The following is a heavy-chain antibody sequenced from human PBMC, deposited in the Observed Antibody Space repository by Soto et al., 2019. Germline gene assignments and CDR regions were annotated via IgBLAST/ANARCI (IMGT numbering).Heavy chain of an antibody. D-gene: IGHD2-2*01. CDR1: GGSFSGYY. CDR3: AQSLGYCSSTSCRQTDY. J-gene: IGHJ4*02. CDR2: INHSGST. Sequence: PSETLSLTCAVYGGSFSGYYWSWIRQPPGKGLEWIGEINHSGSTNYNPSLKSRVTISVDTSKNQFSLKLSSVTAADTAVYYCAQSLGYCSSTSCRQTDYWGQGTLVTVSS. V-gene: IGHV4-34*01.